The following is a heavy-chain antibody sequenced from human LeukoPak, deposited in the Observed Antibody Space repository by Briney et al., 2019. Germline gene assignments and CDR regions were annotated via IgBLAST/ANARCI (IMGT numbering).Heavy chain of an antibody. J-gene: IGHJ4*02. Sequence: ASVQVSCTASGYAFSRYGISWARQATEQGMEWMGWNFTHNGDTNYAQKHQGRVTMTTDTFTSTTYMELRSLRSDDTAVYYCARDITVTMSGHAYWGQGTLVTVSS. CDR3: ARDITVTMSGHAY. CDR2: NFTHNGDT. D-gene: IGHD4/OR15-4a*01. CDR1: GYAFSRYG. V-gene: IGHV1-18*01.